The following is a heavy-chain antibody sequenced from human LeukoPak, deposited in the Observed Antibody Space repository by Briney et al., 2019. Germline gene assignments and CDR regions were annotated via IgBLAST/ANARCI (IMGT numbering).Heavy chain of an antibody. CDR2: IYHSGST. Sequence: SETLSLTCAVSGYSISSGYYWGWIRQPPGKGMEGIGSIYHSGSTYYNPSLESRVTIAVDTSKNQFSLHLSSVTAADAAVYYCARRFTSAWYDVVYWGQRTLVTVSS. D-gene: IGHD6-13*01. CDR1: GYSISSGYY. CDR3: ARRFTSAWYDVVY. V-gene: IGHV4-38-2*01. J-gene: IGHJ4*02.